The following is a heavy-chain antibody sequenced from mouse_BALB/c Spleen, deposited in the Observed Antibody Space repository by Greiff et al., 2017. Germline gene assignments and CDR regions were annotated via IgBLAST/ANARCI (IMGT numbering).Heavy chain of an antibody. CDR2: ISSGGST. J-gene: IGHJ2*01. CDR1: GFTFSSYA. Sequence: EVQVVESGGGLVKPGGSLKLSCAASGFTFSSYAMSWVRQTPEKRLEWVASISSGGSTYYPDSVKGRFTISRDNARNILYLQMSSLRSEDTAMYYCGREASTIDYWGEGTTLTVSS. V-gene: IGHV5-6-5*01. D-gene: IGHD2-1*01. CDR3: GREASTIDY.